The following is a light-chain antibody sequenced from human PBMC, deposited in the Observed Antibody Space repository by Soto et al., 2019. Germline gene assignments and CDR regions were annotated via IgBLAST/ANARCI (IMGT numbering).Light chain of an antibody. J-gene: IGKJ1*01. CDR3: QQRSNWPRSWT. V-gene: IGKV3-11*01. Sequence: EIVLTQSPATLSLSPGESATLSCRASQSVSSYLAWYQQKPGQAPRLLIYDAFKRATGIPARFSGSGSGTDFTLTISSLEPEDFAVDYCQQRSNWPRSWTFGQGTKVEIK. CDR1: QSVSSY. CDR2: DAF.